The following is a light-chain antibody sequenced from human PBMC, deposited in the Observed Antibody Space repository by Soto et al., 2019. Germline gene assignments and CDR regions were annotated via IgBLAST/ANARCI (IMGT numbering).Light chain of an antibody. Sequence: QSALAQPASVSGSPGQSITISCTGTSSDVGSYNYVSWYQHHPGKAPQLILYDVRDRPSGISNRFSGSKSGNTASLTISGLQAEDEAHYYCSSYTTTNPWVFGGGTKLTVL. CDR3: SSYTTTNPWV. J-gene: IGLJ3*02. CDR1: SSDVGSYNY. V-gene: IGLV2-14*01. CDR2: DVR.